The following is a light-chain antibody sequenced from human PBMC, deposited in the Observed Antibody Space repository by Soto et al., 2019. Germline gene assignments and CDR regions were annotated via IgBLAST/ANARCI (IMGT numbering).Light chain of an antibody. CDR1: QSISSW. J-gene: IGKJ1*01. CDR3: QQYNSYSPET. CDR2: KAS. Sequence: DIQMTQSPSTLAASVGDRVTITCRASQSISSWLAWYQQKPGKAPKLLIYKASSLESGVPSRFSGSGSGTEFTLTLSSLQPDDFATYYCQQYNSYSPETFGQGTKVEIK. V-gene: IGKV1-5*03.